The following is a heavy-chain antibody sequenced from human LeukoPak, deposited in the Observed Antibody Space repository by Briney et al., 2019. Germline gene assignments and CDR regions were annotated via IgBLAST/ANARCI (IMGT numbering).Heavy chain of an antibody. J-gene: IGHJ4*02. CDR2: ISHSGSSM. V-gene: IGHV3-11*01. Sequence: PGGSLRLSCAASGFTFSDYYMSWFRQAPGKGLQWVSYISHSGSSMTYPDSVKGRFTISRDNGKNSLYLEMNSLRDEDTAMYYCARDGSYFDTSGYRDDFWGQGTLVIVSS. CDR3: ARDGSYFDTSGYRDDF. D-gene: IGHD3-22*01. CDR1: GFTFSDYY.